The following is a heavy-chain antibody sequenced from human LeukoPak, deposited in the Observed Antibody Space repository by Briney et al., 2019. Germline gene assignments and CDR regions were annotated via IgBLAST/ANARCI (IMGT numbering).Heavy chain of an antibody. V-gene: IGHV4-59*12. J-gene: IGHJ4*02. D-gene: IGHD3-10*01. CDR2: IYYSGST. CDR1: GGSLGSYY. Sequence: KPSETLSLTCTLSGGSLGSYYWSWIRQPQGKGLEWIGYIYYSGSTNCNPSLKSRVTISVDTSKNQFSLKLSSVTAADTAMYYCAGGGGSFDYWGQGTLVTVSS. CDR3: AGGGGSFDY.